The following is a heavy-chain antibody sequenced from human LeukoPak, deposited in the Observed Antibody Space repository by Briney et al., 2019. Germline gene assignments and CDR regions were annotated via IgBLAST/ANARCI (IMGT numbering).Heavy chain of an antibody. CDR1: GFTFSNYG. CDR2: ISYDGSNK. V-gene: IGHV3-30*18. Sequence: PGGSLRLSCAASGFTFSNYGMNWVRQAPGKGLEWVAVISYDGSNKYYADSVKGRFTISRDNSKNTLYLQMNSMRAEDTAVYYCAKASSSSWYSPYYYYMDVWGKGTTVTVSS. J-gene: IGHJ6*03. D-gene: IGHD6-13*01. CDR3: AKASSSSWYSPYYYYMDV.